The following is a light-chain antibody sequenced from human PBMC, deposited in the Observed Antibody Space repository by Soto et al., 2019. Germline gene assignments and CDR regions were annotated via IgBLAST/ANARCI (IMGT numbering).Light chain of an antibody. CDR1: QSVSSSY. Sequence: EIVLTQSPGTLSLSPGERATLSCRASQSVSSSYLAWYQQKPGQAPRLLIYGASSRATGIPDRFSGSGSGTDFTLAIISLEPEDLAVYYCQQYGSSLYTFGHGTKLEI. CDR3: QQYGSSLYT. V-gene: IGKV3-20*01. J-gene: IGKJ2*01. CDR2: GAS.